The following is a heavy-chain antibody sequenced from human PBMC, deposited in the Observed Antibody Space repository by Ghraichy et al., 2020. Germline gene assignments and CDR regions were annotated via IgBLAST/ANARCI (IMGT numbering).Heavy chain of an antibody. Sequence: ASVKVSCKASGYTFTSYGISWVRQAPGQGLEWMGWISAYNGDTNYAQKLQGRVTMTTDTSTSTAYMELRSLRSDDTAVYYCARVHLKTKVAYYDFWSGYWAIQGNQDVWGKGTTVTVSS. CDR2: ISAYNGDT. D-gene: IGHD3-3*01. V-gene: IGHV1-18*01. J-gene: IGHJ6*04. CDR3: ARVHLKTKVAYYDFWSGYWAIQGNQDV. CDR1: GYTFTSYG.